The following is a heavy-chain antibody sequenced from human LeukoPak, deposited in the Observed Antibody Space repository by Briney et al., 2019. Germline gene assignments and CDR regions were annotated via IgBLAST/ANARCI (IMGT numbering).Heavy chain of an antibody. D-gene: IGHD2-21*02. J-gene: IGHJ4*02. Sequence: ASVKVSCKASGGTFSSYAISWVRQAPGQGLEWMGWINTNTGNPTYAQGFTGRFVFSLDTSVSTAYLQISSLKAEDTAVYYCARVPAYCGGDCYLFDYWGQGTLVTVSS. CDR2: INTNTGNP. CDR1: GGTFSSYA. V-gene: IGHV7-4-1*02. CDR3: ARVPAYCGGDCYLFDY.